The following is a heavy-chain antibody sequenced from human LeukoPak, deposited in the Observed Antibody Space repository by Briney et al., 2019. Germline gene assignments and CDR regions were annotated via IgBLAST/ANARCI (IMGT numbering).Heavy chain of an antibody. CDR2: IWYGGSNK. D-gene: IGHD2-21*02. Sequence: GRSLRLSCAASGFTFSSYGMHWVRQAPGKGLEWVAVIWYGGSNKYYADSVKGRFTISRDNSKNTLYLQMNSLRAEDTAVYYCAKGPGYCGGDCYVPPFDYWGQGTLVTVSS. CDR1: GFTFSSYG. CDR3: AKGPGYCGGDCYVPPFDY. V-gene: IGHV3-33*06. J-gene: IGHJ4*02.